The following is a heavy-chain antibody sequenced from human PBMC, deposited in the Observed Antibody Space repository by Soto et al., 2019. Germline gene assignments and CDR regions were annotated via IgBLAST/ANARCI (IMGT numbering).Heavy chain of an antibody. CDR1: GGSISSSSYY. J-gene: IGHJ4*02. Sequence: SETLSLTCTVSGGSISSSSYYWGWIRQPPGKGLEWIGSIYYSGSTYYNPSLKSRVTISVDTSKNQFSLKLSSVTAADTAVYYCARQNYDFWSGYSANDDYWGQGTLVTVS. CDR3: ARQNYDFWSGYSANDDY. V-gene: IGHV4-39*01. D-gene: IGHD3-3*01. CDR2: IYYSGST.